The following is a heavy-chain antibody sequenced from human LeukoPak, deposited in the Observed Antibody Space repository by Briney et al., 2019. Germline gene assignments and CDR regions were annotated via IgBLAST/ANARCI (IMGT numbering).Heavy chain of an antibody. V-gene: IGHV3-72*01. CDR1: GFTFSNHY. Sequence: PGGSLRLSCVASGFTFSNHYMNWVRQAPGKGLEWVGRTSNKANSYTTDYAASVKGRFTISRDDSKNSVYLQMNSLKTEDTAVYYCAREAYDILTGPDAFDLWGQGTMVTVSS. D-gene: IGHD3-9*01. CDR3: AREAYDILTGPDAFDL. J-gene: IGHJ3*01. CDR2: TSNKANSYTT.